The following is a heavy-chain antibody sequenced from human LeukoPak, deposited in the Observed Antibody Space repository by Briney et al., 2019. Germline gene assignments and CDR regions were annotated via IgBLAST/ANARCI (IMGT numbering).Heavy chain of an antibody. D-gene: IGHD1-7*01. J-gene: IGHJ5*02. CDR1: GYSISSGYY. CDR2: IYHSGST. V-gene: IGHV4-38-2*02. CDR3: ARDSGTTGEVKFDP. Sequence: ASETLSLTCTVSGYSISSGYYWGWIRQPPGKGLEWIGSIYHSGSTYYNPSLKSRVTISVDTSKNQFSLKLSSVTAADTAVYYCARDSGTTGEVKFDPWGQGTLVTVSS.